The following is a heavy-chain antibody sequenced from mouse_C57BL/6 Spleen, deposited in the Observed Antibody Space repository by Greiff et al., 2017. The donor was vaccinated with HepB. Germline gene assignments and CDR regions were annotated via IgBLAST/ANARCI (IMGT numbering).Heavy chain of an antibody. D-gene: IGHD1-1*01. V-gene: IGHV1-54*01. J-gene: IGHJ4*01. CDR1: GYAFTNYL. CDR2: INPGSGGT. CDR3: ARRYYGSSSYAMDY. Sequence: QVQLQQSGAELVSPGTSVKVSCKASGYAFTNYLIEWVKQRPGQGLEWIGVINPGSGGTNYNEKFKGKATLTADKSSSTAYMQLSSLTSEDSAVYFCARRYYGSSSYAMDYWGQGTSVTVSS.